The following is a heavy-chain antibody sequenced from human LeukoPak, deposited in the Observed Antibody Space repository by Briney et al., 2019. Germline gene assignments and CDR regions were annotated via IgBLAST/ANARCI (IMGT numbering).Heavy chain of an antibody. CDR2: IYITGDV. CDR3: AGLGNGRTFDD. CDR1: GGSISGFY. V-gene: IGHV4-4*09. Sequence: SETLSLTCSVSGGSISGFYWSWIRQPPGERLEWIGHIYITGDVSYSPSLRSRVTISIDTSKNQVSLQLSSVTAADTAVYYCAGLGNGRTFDDWGQGTLVTVSS. D-gene: IGHD2-8*01. J-gene: IGHJ4*02.